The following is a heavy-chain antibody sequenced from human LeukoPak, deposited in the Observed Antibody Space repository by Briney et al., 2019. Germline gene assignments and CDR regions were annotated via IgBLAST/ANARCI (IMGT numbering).Heavy chain of an antibody. D-gene: IGHD1-26*01. Sequence: PGGSLRLSCAASGFTFSSYAMSWVRQAPGKGLEWVALISYDGSNKYYADSVKGRFTISRDNAKNSLYLQMNSLRAEDTAVYYCAREQKQTYSGSLTDAFDIWGQGTMVTVSS. CDR2: ISYDGSNK. V-gene: IGHV3-30*04. J-gene: IGHJ3*02. CDR3: AREQKQTYSGSLTDAFDI. CDR1: GFTFSSYA.